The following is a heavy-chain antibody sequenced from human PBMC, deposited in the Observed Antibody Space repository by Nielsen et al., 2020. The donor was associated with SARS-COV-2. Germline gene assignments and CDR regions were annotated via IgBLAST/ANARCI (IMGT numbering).Heavy chain of an antibody. J-gene: IGHJ6*02. CDR2: ISGSGGST. CDR3: AKLKVRYLGAAADVYNYGMDV. CDR1: GFTFSSYA. V-gene: IGHV3-23*01. D-gene: IGHD6-13*01. Sequence: GESLKISCAASGFTFSSYAMSWVRQAPGKGLEWVSAISGSGGSTYYADSVKGRFTISRDNSKNTLYLQMNSLRAEDTAVYYCAKLKVRYLGAAADVYNYGMDVWGQGTTVTVSS.